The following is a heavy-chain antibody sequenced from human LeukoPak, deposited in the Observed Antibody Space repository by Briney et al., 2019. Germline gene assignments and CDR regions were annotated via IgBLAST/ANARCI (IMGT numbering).Heavy chain of an antibody. CDR2: IYTSGST. J-gene: IGHJ4*02. Sequence: SETLSLTCTVSGGSISSYYWSWIRQPAGKGLEWIGRIYTSGSTNYNPSLKSRVTMSVDTSKNQFSLKLSSVTAADTAVYYCARDSTIGYCSGGSCYSTSYFDYWGQGTPVTVSS. D-gene: IGHD2-15*01. CDR3: ARDSTIGYCSGGSCYSTSYFDY. V-gene: IGHV4-4*07. CDR1: GGSISSYY.